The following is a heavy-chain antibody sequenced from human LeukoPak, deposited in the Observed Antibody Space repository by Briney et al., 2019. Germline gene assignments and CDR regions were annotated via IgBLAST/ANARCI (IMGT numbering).Heavy chain of an antibody. CDR2: ISYIGST. D-gene: IGHD3-22*01. V-gene: IGHV4-39*07. CDR3: ARGTMMVGP. Sequence: SETLSLTCTVSGASITSISFYWGWIRQPPGKGLEWIASISYIGSTFYNPSLNGRVTISVDTSKYQFSLKLSSVTAADTAVYYCARGTMMVGPWGQGTLVTVSS. J-gene: IGHJ5*02. CDR1: GASITSISFY.